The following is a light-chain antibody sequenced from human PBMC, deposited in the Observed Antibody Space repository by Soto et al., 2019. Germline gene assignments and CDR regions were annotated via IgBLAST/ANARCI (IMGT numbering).Light chain of an antibody. CDR2: DAS. Sequence: EFVLTQSPGTLSLSPGERATLSCRASQTVRNNYLAWYQQKPGQAPMLLIYDASNRATGIPDRFSGSGSGTDFTLTISRLEPEDFAVYYCQQYGSSGTFGQGTKVDIK. CDR3: QQYGSSGT. CDR1: QTVRNNY. V-gene: IGKV3-20*01. J-gene: IGKJ1*01.